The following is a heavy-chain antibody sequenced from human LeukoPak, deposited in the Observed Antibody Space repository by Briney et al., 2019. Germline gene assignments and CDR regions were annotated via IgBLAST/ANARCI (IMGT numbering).Heavy chain of an antibody. CDR2: INSDGSDT. Sequence: GGSLRLSCAASGFAFSSYWMHWVRQAPGKGLVWVSRINSDGSDTSYADSVKGRFTISRDNAKNTLYLQMNSLRGEDTAVYYCASGVGGSYGCGDYWGQGTLVTVSS. CDR3: ASGVGGSYGCGDY. V-gene: IGHV3-74*01. D-gene: IGHD1-26*01. CDR1: GFAFSSYW. J-gene: IGHJ4*02.